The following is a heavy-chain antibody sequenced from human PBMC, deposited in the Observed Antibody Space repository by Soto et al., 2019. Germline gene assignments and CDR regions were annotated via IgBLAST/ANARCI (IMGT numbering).Heavy chain of an antibody. D-gene: IGHD2-2*01. CDR3: ARALCSSTSCEWWFAP. CDR2: INAGNGNT. CDR1: GYTFTSYA. J-gene: IGHJ5*02. Sequence: QVQLVQSGAEVKKPGASVKVSCKASGYTFTSYAMHWVRQAPGQRLEWMGWINAGNGNTKYSQKFQGRVTITRDTSASTAYMELSSLRSEDTAVYYCARALCSSTSCEWWFAPWGQGTLVTVSS. V-gene: IGHV1-3*01.